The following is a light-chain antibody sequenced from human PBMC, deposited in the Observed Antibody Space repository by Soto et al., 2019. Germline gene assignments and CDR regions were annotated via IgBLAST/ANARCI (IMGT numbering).Light chain of an antibody. Sequence: QSVLTQAASVSGAPGQRVTVFGTGSSSNIGADYDVHWYQQLPGTTPKLLIYGNSNRPSGVPDRFSGSKSVTSASLAITVLQAEDVTDCYCQSYDGSVSGWVFGGGTKLTPL. V-gene: IGLV1-40*01. CDR2: GNS. J-gene: IGLJ3*02. CDR1: SSNIGADYD. CDR3: QSYDGSVSGWV.